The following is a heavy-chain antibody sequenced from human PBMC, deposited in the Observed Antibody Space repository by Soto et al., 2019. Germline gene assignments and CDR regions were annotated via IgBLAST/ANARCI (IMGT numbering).Heavy chain of an antibody. CDR3: ASELLTDAFDI. V-gene: IGHV3-11*01. CDR1: GFTFSDYY. Sequence: GGSLRLSCAASGFTFSDYYMSWIRQAPGKGLEWVSYISSRGSTIYYADSVKGRFTISRDNAKNSLYLQMNSLRAEDTAVYYCASELLTDAFDIWGQGTMVTVSS. J-gene: IGHJ3*02. CDR2: ISSRGSTI.